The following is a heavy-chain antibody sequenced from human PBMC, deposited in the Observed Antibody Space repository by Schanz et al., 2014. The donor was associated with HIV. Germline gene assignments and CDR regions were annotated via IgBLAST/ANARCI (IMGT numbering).Heavy chain of an antibody. CDR1: GGNFSSYG. V-gene: IGHV1-69*06. CDR2: IIPIFGTA. D-gene: IGHD2-21*02. Sequence: QVQLVQSGAEVQKPGSSVKVSCKASGGNFSSYGISWVRQAPGQGLEWMGGIIPIFGTANYAQKFQDRVTITADKSTSTAYMDLRSLRSEDTAVYFCARDFNIGDQYYFDHGGQGTLVTVSS. J-gene: IGHJ4*02. CDR3: ARDFNIGDQYYFDH.